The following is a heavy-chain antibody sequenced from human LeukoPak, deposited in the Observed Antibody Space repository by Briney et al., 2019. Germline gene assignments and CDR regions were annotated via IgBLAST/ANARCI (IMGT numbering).Heavy chain of an antibody. V-gene: IGHV1-18*01. D-gene: IGHD3-9*01. J-gene: IGHJ4*02. CDR2: ISGYNGNT. CDR3: ARGSLTGYYLFDY. Sequence: ASVKVSCKASGYTFTNYGISWVRQAPGQGLEWMGRISGYNGNTNYAQKFQGRVTMTTDTSASTVYMDLRSLTSDDTAVYYCARGSLTGYYLFDYWGQGTLVTVSS. CDR1: GYTFTNYG.